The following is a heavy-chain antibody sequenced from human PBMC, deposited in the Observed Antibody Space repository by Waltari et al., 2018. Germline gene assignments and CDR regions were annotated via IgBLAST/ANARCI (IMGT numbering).Heavy chain of an antibody. J-gene: IGHJ3*02. V-gene: IGHV1-69-2*01. D-gene: IGHD3-3*01. CDR3: STRSFGVVNAFDI. CDR1: AHTFTDCY. CDR2: IDPEDGET. Sequence: EVQLIQSGAEVKKPGATVNISCKASAHTFTDCYIHWVQQAPGKGLVWMGLIDPEDGETVYAENFQGRVTITADRSTDTVYMELSSVRSEDTAVYYCSTRSFGVVNAFDIWGQGTMVIVSS.